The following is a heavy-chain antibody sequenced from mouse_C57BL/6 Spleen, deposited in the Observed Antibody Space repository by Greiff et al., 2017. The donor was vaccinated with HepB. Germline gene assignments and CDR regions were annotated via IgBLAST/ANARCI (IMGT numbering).Heavy chain of an antibody. Sequence: VQRVESGPELVKPGASVKISCKASGYAFSSSWMNWVKQRPGKGLEWIGRIYPGDGDTNYNGKFKGKATLTADKSSSTAYMQLSSLTSEDSAVYFCARTHYYGSSYVAMDYWGQGTSVTVSS. J-gene: IGHJ4*01. CDR1: GYAFSSSW. D-gene: IGHD1-1*01. V-gene: IGHV1-82*01. CDR2: IYPGDGDT. CDR3: ARTHYYGSSYVAMDY.